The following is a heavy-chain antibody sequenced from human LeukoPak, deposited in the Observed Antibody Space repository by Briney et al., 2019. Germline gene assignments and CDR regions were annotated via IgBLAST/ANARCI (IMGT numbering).Heavy chain of an antibody. Sequence: SETLSLTCTVSGVSISSGSYYWSWIRQHPGRGLEWIGYYYYSDNTYFNPSLKTRVTMSVDTSRNQFSLKLNSVTAADTAVYYCARPENATANGFDPWGQGTLVTVSS. V-gene: IGHV4-31*03. CDR2: YYYSDNT. CDR3: ARPENATANGFDP. J-gene: IGHJ5*02. D-gene: IGHD2-8*01. CDR1: GVSISSGSYY.